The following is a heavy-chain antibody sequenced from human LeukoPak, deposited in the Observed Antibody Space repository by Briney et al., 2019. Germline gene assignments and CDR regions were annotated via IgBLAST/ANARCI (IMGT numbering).Heavy chain of an antibody. J-gene: IGHJ5*02. D-gene: IGHD1-1*01. V-gene: IGHV1-69*04. CDR1: GGTFSSYA. Sequence: VASVKISCKASGGTFSSYAISWVRQAPGQGLEWIGRIITILGIANYAQKLKGRVTITADKSTRTAYMELSSLRSEDTAVYYCARAVRLEGGTYNIWFDPWGQGTLVTVSS. CDR3: ARAVRLEGGTYNIWFDP. CDR2: IITILGIA.